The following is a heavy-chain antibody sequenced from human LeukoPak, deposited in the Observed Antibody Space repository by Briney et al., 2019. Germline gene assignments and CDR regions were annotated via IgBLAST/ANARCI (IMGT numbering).Heavy chain of an antibody. CDR1: GGSISSGDYY. J-gene: IGHJ4*02. CDR2: IYYSGNT. Sequence: SQTLSLTCTVSGGSISSGDYYWSWIRQPPGKGLEWIGYIYYSGNTYYNPSLKSRVTISVDTSKNQFSLKLSSVTAADTAVYYCAREFFDGSGSYGLDYWGQGTLVTVSS. D-gene: IGHD3-10*01. V-gene: IGHV4-30-4*08. CDR3: AREFFDGSGSYGLDY.